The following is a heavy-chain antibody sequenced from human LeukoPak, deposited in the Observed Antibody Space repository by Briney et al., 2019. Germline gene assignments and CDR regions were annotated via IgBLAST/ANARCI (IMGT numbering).Heavy chain of an antibody. J-gene: IGHJ4*02. Sequence: PSQTLSLTCTVSGYSISSGYYWGWIRQPPGKGLEWIGSIYYSGSTYYNPSLKSRVTISVDTSKNQFSLKLSSVTAADTAVYYCARDPGHYYDSSGYQGGYWGQGTLVTVSS. CDR1: GYSISSGYY. D-gene: IGHD3-22*01. CDR2: IYYSGST. V-gene: IGHV4-38-2*02. CDR3: ARDPGHYYDSSGYQGGY.